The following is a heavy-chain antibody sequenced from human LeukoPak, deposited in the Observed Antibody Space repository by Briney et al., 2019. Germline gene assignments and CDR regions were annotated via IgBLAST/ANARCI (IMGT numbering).Heavy chain of an antibody. CDR2: ISSSSGYI. Sequence: TGGSLRLSCAASGFTFSSYSMNWVRQAPGKGLEWVSFISSSSGYIYYADSLKGRFTISRDNSKNTLYLQMNSLRAEDTAVYYCAKIGMGSGSYDAFDIWGQGTMVTVSS. V-gene: IGHV3-21*01. J-gene: IGHJ3*02. CDR3: AKIGMGSGSYDAFDI. CDR1: GFTFSSYS. D-gene: IGHD3-10*01.